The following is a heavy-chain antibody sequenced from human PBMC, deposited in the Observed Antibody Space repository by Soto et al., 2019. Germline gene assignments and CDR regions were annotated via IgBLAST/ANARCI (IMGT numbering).Heavy chain of an antibody. J-gene: IGHJ4*02. CDR3: ARVGCSGGNCCPRDALHD. Sequence: PGESLKISCKGSGYTFSSYWIGWVRQVPGKGLEWMGIIYPGDSDARYSPSFQGQVTISADKSLTTAYMQWNSLRASDSGIYYCARVGCSGGNCCPRDALHDCGQRTQLAVSS. CDR1: GYTFSSYW. CDR2: IYPGDSDA. D-gene: IGHD2-15*01. V-gene: IGHV5-51*01.